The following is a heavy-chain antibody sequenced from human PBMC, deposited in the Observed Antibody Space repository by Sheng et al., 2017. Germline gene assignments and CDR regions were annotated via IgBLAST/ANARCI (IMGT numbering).Heavy chain of an antibody. CDR2: INPSGCST. Sequence: QVQLVQSGAEVKKPGASVKVSCKASGYTFTSYYMHWVRQAPGQGLEWMGIINPSGCSTSYAQKFQGRVTMTRDTSTSTVYMELSSLRSEDTAVYYCARGGCSSTSCYPIDYWGQGTLVTFSS. V-gene: IGHV1-46*01. CDR1: GYTFTSYY. D-gene: IGHD2-2*01. J-gene: IGHJ4*02. CDR3: ARGGCSSTSCYPIDY.